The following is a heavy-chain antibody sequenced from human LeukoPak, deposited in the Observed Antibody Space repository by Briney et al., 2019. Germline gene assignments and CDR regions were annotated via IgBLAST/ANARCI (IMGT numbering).Heavy chain of an antibody. V-gene: IGHV1-18*01. Sequence: ASVKVSCKASGYAFTSYGISWVRQAPGQGLEWMGWVSAYNGNTNYAHKLQGRVTMTTYTSTNTAYMDLRSLRSDHTAVYYCARDGDNFDYWGQVTLVTVSS. CDR1: GYAFTSYG. CDR2: VSAYNGNT. D-gene: IGHD3-10*01. CDR3: ARDGDNFDY. J-gene: IGHJ4*02.